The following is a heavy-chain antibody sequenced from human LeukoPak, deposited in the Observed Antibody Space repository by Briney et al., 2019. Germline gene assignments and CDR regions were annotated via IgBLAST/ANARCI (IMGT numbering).Heavy chain of an antibody. CDR1: GFTVSSNY. J-gene: IGHJ6*03. Sequence: GGSLRLSCAASGFTVSSNYMSWVRRAPGKGLEWVSVIYSGGSTYYAASVKGRFSISRDNAKNTLYLQVNSLRVEDTAVYYCAREGTGSYMDVWGKGTTVTVSS. D-gene: IGHD1/OR15-1a*01. CDR3: AREGTGSYMDV. CDR2: IYSGGST. V-gene: IGHV3-53*01.